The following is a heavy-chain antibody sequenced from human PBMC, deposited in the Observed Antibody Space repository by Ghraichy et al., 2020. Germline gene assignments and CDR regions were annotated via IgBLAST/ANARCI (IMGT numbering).Heavy chain of an antibody. Sequence: GGSLRLSCAASGFTFSNYAMSWVRQAPGKGLEWVSTVSGSGVSTYYADSVKARFTISRDNSKNTRYLQMNSLRAEDTGVYYCAKGGPDYSTWPLFDYLGQGTLVTVSS. J-gene: IGHJ4*02. CDR1: GFTFSNYA. D-gene: IGHD4-11*01. V-gene: IGHV3-23*01. CDR2: VSGSGVST. CDR3: AKGGPDYSTWPLFDY.